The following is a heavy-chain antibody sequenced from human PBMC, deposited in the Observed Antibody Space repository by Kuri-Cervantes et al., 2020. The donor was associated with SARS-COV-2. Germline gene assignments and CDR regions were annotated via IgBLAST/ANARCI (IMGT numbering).Heavy chain of an antibody. CDR1: GFTFSRNA. CDR2: ISDNGGST. J-gene: IGHJ5*02. Sequence: GESLKISCAASGFTFSRNAMHWVRQAPGKGLEYVSSISDNGGSTYYANSVKGRFTISRDNSKNTLYLQMDNLRAEDMAVYYCATAYYDYADYVPYHWGQGTLVTVSS. CDR3: ATAYYDYADYVPYH. D-gene: IGHD4-17*01. V-gene: IGHV3-64*01.